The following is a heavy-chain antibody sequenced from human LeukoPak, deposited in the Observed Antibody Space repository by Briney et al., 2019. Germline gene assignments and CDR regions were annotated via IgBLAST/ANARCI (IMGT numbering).Heavy chain of an antibody. CDR1: GGFNTHYY. Sequence: KTSETLSLTCSVSGGFNTHYYWSWIRQPPGKGLEWIGYFYHSGSTNYNPSLKSRVTISVDTSKNHFSLKLSSVTAADTAVYYCARGQWLPVFDFWGQGTLVTVSS. J-gene: IGHJ4*02. V-gene: IGHV4-59*01. CDR3: ARGQWLPVFDF. D-gene: IGHD3-22*01. CDR2: FYHSGST.